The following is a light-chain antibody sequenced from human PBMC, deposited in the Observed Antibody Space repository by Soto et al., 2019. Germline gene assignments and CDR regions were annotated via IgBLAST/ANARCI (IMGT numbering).Light chain of an antibody. CDR2: KAS. V-gene: IGKV1-5*03. J-gene: IGKJ1*01. CDR1: QSISSW. Sequence: DIQMTQSPSTLSASVGDRVTITCRASQSISSWLAWYQQKPGKAPKLLIYKASSLESGVPSRFSGSGSGTEFTLTISSLQPDXXATYYCQQYNSYPWTFGQGTKVEIK. CDR3: QQYNSYPWT.